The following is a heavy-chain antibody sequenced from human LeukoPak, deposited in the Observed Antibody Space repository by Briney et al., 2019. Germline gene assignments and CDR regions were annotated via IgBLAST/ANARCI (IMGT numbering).Heavy chain of an antibody. V-gene: IGHV5-51*01. J-gene: IGHJ4*02. CDR3: ARPRGSSYGYCDY. Sequence: GESLQISCQGSGYSFTSYWIGWVRQMPGKGLEWMGIIYPGDSDTRYSPSFQGQVTISADKSISTAYLQWSSLKASDTAIYYCARPRGSSYGYCDYWGQGTLVTVSS. CDR1: GYSFTSYW. D-gene: IGHD5-18*01. CDR2: IYPGDSDT.